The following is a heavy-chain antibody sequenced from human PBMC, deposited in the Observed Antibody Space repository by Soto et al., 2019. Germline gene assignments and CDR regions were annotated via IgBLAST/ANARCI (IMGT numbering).Heavy chain of an antibody. CDR2: ISGSGGST. CDR1: GFTFISYA. CDR3: ANFDTAMTYYYGMDV. J-gene: IGHJ6*02. D-gene: IGHD5-18*01. V-gene: IGHV3-23*01. Sequence: GGSLRLSCAASGFTFISYAMSWVRQAPGKGLEWVSAISGSGGSTYYADSVKGRFTISRDNSKNTLYLQMNSLRAEDTAVYYCANFDTAMTYYYGMDVWGQGTTVTVSS.